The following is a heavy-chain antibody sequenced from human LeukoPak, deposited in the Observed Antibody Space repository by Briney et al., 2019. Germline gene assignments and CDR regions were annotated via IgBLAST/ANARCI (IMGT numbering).Heavy chain of an antibody. CDR3: TRTRTAFDF. CDR1: GLTFSSHW. CDR2: IKQDGSEK. V-gene: IGHV3-7*03. Sequence: PGGSLRLSCAASGLTFSSHWMSWVRQAPGKGLECVANIKQDGSEKYYVDSVKGRFTISRDNAKISLYLQMNSLRAEDTAVYYCTRTRTAFDFWGQGTMVTVSS. J-gene: IGHJ3*01.